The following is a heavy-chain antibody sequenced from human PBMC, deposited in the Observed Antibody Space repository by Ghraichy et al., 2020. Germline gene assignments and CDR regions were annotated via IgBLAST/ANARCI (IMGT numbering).Heavy chain of an antibody. CDR1: GFTFSSYA. V-gene: IGHV3-30*04. Sequence: GGSLRLSCAASGFTFSSYAMHWVRQAPGKGLEWVAVISYDGSNKYYADSVKGRFTISRDNSKNTLYLQMNSLRAEDTAVYYCAREFYCSSTSCYGKTWFDPWGQGTLVTVSS. CDR2: ISYDGSNK. J-gene: IGHJ5*02. CDR3: AREFYCSSTSCYGKTWFDP. D-gene: IGHD2-2*01.